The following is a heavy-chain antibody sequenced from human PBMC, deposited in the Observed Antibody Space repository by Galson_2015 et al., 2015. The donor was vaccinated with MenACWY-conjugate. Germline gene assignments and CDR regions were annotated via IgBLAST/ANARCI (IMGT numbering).Heavy chain of an antibody. CDR1: DLNFEDYG. CDR2: LSWDDFCI. D-gene: IGHD3-16*01. V-gene: IGHV3-9*01. CDR3: VKETGGRDFYIGPRAFDM. Sequence: SLRLSCAAADLNFEDYGMHWVRPALGKGLEWVSGLSWDDFCIDYADSVKGRFTDSRDNAKHYLYLQMKSLREEDTASYYCVKETGGRDFYIGPRAFDMCGRGTLVIVST. J-gene: IGHJ3*02.